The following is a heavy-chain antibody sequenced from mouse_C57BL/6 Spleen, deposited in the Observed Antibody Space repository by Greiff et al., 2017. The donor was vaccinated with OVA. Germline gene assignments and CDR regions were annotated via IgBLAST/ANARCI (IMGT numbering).Heavy chain of an antibody. CDR1: GYTFTSYW. V-gene: IGHV1-55*01. CDR3: AKGLNYFDY. J-gene: IGHJ2*01. D-gene: IGHD2-4*01. CDR2: IYPAGGST. Sequence: QVQLQQPGAELVKPGASVKVSCKASGYTFTSYWITWVKQRPGQGLEWIGGIYPAGGSTNYNEKFKSKATLTVDTSSSTAYMQLSSLTSEDSAVYYCAKGLNYFDYWGQGTTLTVSS.